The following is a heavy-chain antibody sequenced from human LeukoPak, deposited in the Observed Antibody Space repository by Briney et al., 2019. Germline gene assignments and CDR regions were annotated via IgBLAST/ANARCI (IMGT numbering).Heavy chain of an antibody. CDR1: GGTFSSYA. CDR3: ARKVTMVRGIISSKTQSYYGMDV. J-gene: IGHJ6*02. V-gene: IGHV1-18*01. Sequence: ASVKVSCKASGGTFSSYAISWVRQAPGQGLEWMGWISAYNGNTNYAQKLQGRVTMTTDTSTSTAYMELRSLRSDDTAVYYCARKVTMVRGIISSKTQSYYGMDVWGQGTTVTVSS. D-gene: IGHD3-10*01. CDR2: ISAYNGNT.